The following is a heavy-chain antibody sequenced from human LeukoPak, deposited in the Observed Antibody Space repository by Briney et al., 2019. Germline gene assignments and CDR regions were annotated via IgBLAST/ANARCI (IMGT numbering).Heavy chain of an antibody. CDR2: ISSSSSYI. Sequence: GGSLRLSCAASGFTFSSYSMNWVRQAPGKGLEWVSSISSSSSYIYYADSVKGRFTISRDNAKNSLYLQMNSLRAEDTAVYYCARDHLPLAYCGGDCYRTPDYWGQGTLVTVSS. J-gene: IGHJ4*02. V-gene: IGHV3-21*01. D-gene: IGHD2-21*02. CDR1: GFTFSSYS. CDR3: ARDHLPLAYCGGDCYRTPDY.